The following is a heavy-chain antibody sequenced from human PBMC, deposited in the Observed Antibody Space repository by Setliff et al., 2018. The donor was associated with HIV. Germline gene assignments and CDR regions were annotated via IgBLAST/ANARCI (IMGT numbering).Heavy chain of an antibody. D-gene: IGHD3-16*02. CDR1: GGSIGGYS. Sequence: PSETLSLTCSVSGGSIGGYSWGWIRQSPGKGLEWIGYIDPSTSANHNPSLKSRVRILLDTSKSQFSLKLTSVTAADTAVYYCARGGYDYVWGSYRYNWFDPWGQGTLVTVSS. J-gene: IGHJ5*02. CDR3: ARGGYDYVWGSYRYNWFDP. V-gene: IGHV4-4*09. CDR2: IDPSTSA.